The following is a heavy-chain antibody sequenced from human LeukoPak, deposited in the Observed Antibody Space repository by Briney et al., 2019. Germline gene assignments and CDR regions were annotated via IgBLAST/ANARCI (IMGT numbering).Heavy chain of an antibody. CDR2: ISAYNGNT. D-gene: IGHD3-22*01. J-gene: IGHJ3*01. CDR1: GYTFTGYY. CDR3: ARDMLYYYDSPGIAFDV. V-gene: IGHV1-18*04. Sequence: ASVKVSCKSSGYTFTGYYIHWVRQAPGQGLEWMGWISAYNGNTNYARKLQGRVTMTTDTSTTTAYMELRSLRSDDTAVYYCARDMLYYYDSPGIAFDVWGQGTMVTVSS.